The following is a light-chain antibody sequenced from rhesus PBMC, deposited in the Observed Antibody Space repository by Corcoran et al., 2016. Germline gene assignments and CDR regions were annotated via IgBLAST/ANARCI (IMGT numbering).Light chain of an antibody. CDR2: YAT. J-gene: IGKJ4*01. V-gene: IGKV1-25*01. CDR1: QGIASY. Sequence: DIQMTQSPSAVSASVGDRVTITCRASQGIASYLAWYQQKPGKAPYLLIFYATTLQSGVPSWFSGSGAGTEFTLTLNSLRPEDFATYFYHQYYGLHTFGGGTKVGIK. CDR3: HQYYGLHT.